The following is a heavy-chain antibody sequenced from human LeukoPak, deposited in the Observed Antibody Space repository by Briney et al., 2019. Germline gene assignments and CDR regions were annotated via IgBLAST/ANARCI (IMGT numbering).Heavy chain of an antibody. CDR1: GGSISSISYY. J-gene: IGHJ4*02. V-gene: IGHV4-39*07. D-gene: IGHD6-19*01. Sequence: SETLSLTCTVSGGSISSISYYWGWIRQPPGKGLEWIGRIHTSGSTNYNPSLKSRVTVSVDTSKNQFSLRLSYVTAADTAVYYCARGKVVAGTPGQNSWDHWGQGTLVTVSS. CDR2: IHTSGST. CDR3: ARGKVVAGTPGQNSWDH.